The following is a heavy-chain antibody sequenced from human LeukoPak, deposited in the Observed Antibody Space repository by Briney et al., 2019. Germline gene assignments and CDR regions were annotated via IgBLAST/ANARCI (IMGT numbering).Heavy chain of an antibody. D-gene: IGHD3-10*01. J-gene: IGHJ4*02. Sequence: ARTLRLSCAASGFTFSSYGMHWVRQAPAKGMEWVSVISYDGSTTYYADSVKGRFTISRDNSKNMLYLQMNSLRAEDTAVYYCAKPYYYGSRSYMDYWGQGTLVTVSS. CDR3: AKPYYYGSRSYMDY. CDR2: ISYDGSTT. V-gene: IGHV3-30*18. CDR1: GFTFSSYG.